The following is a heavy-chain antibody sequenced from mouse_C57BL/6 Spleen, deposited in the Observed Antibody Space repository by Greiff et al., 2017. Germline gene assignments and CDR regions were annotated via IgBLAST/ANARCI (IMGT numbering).Heavy chain of an antibody. V-gene: IGHV1-64*01. CDR1: GYTFTSYW. CDR3: ARWTAQATGWFAY. J-gene: IGHJ3*01. Sequence: QVQLQQSGAELVKPGASVKLSCKASGYTFTSYWMHWVKQRPGQGLEWIGMIHPNSGSTNYNEKFKSKATLTVDKSSSTAYMQLSSLTSEDSAVYYCARWTAQATGWFAYWGQGTLVTVSA. CDR2: IHPNSGST. D-gene: IGHD3-2*02.